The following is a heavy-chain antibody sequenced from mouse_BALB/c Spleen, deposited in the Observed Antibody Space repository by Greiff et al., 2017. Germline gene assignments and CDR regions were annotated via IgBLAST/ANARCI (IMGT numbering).Heavy chain of an antibody. CDR3: ARSRYYYGSSYYFDY. D-gene: IGHD1-1*01. Sequence: QVQLQQSGAELARPGASVKMSCKASGYTFTSYTMHWVKQRPGQGLEWIGYINPSSGYTNYNQKFKDKATLTADKSSSTAYMQLSSLTSEDSAVYYCARSRYYYGSSYYFDYWGQGTTLTVSS. V-gene: IGHV1-4*01. CDR2: INPSSGYT. CDR1: GYTFTSYT. J-gene: IGHJ2*01.